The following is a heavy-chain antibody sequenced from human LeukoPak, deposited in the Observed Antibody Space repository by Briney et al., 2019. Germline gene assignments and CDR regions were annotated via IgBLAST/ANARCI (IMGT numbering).Heavy chain of an antibody. CDR1: GFIFNTYG. Sequence: GGSLRLSCAASGFIFNTYGIHWVRQAPGKGLEWVAVLYYDGRVQYYADSVSGRFSIFRDNSKNTVFLQMNSLGAGDTAVCHCATLPSYGGNSGASLCTFDVWGQGPRSSSP. J-gene: IGHJ6*02. CDR3: ATLPSYGGNSGASLCTFDV. CDR2: LYYDGRVQ. D-gene: IGHD4-23*01. V-gene: IGHV3-30*12.